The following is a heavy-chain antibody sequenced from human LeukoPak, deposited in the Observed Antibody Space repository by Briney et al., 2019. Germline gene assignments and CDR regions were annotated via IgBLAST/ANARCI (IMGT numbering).Heavy chain of an antibody. Sequence: PSETLSLTCTVSGGSISSSSYYWGWIRQPPGKGLEWIGSIYYSGSTYYNPSLKSRVTISVDTSKNQFSLKLSSVIAADTAVYYCARKSRSGWDRIHYFDYWGQGTLVTVSS. J-gene: IGHJ4*02. CDR3: ARKSRSGWDRIHYFDY. D-gene: IGHD6-19*01. V-gene: IGHV4-39*01. CDR2: IYYSGST. CDR1: GGSISSSSYY.